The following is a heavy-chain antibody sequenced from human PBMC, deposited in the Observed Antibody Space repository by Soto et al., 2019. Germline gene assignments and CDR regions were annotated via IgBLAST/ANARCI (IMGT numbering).Heavy chain of an antibody. CDR2: TSADNGDT. J-gene: IGHJ4*02. CDR3: ARDERGTCTSSICYYFDY. Sequence: QVQLVQSGAEVKEPGASVKVSCKASGYTFTHYGFSWVRQAPGQGLEWLAWTSADNGDTNYAPKLQGRVTLTTDTSTGTAYMELRSLRSDDTAVYNCARDERGTCTSSICYYFDYWGQGTLVTVSS. CDR1: GYTFTHYG. V-gene: IGHV1-18*04. D-gene: IGHD2-2*01.